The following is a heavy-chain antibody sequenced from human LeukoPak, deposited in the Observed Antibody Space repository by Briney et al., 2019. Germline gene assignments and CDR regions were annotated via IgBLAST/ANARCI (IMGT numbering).Heavy chain of an antibody. CDR2: IYYSGST. CDR3: ARDSQITIFGVTKNYFDI. Sequence: SETLSLTXTVSGGSISSYYWSWIRQPPGKGLEWIGYIYYSGSTNYNPSLKSRVTISVDTSKNQFSLKLSSVTAADTAVYYCARDSQITIFGVTKNYFDIWGQGTMVTVSS. V-gene: IGHV4-59*01. J-gene: IGHJ3*02. CDR1: GGSISSYY. D-gene: IGHD3-3*01.